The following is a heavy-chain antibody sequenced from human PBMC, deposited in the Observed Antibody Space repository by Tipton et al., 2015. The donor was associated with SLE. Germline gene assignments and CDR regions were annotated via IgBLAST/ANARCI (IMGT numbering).Heavy chain of an antibody. CDR3: ARVVVVVVPAAADWFDP. V-gene: IGHV4-39*07. J-gene: IGHJ5*02. Sequence: TLSLTCTVSGGSISSSSYYWGWIRQPPGKGLEWIGSIYTSGSTNYNPSLKSRVTISVDTSKNQFSLKLSSVTAADTAVYYCARVVVVVVPAAADWFDPWGQGTLVTVSS. CDR2: IYTSGST. D-gene: IGHD2-2*01. CDR1: GGSISSSSYY.